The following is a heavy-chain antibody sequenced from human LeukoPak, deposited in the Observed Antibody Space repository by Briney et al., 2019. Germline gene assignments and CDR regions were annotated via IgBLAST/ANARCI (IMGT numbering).Heavy chain of an antibody. V-gene: IGHV4-39*01. CDR3: AKKTYYYSSGSYYNDYYYYYYMDV. J-gene: IGHJ6*03. CDR1: GGSISSSSYY. CDR2: IYYSGST. Sequence: PSETLSLTCTVSGGSISSSSYYWGWIRQPPGKGLEWIGSIYYSGSTYYNPSLKSRVTISVDTSKNQFSLKLSSVTAADTAVYYCAKKTYYYSSGSYYNDYYYYYYMDVWGKGTTVTISS. D-gene: IGHD3-10*01.